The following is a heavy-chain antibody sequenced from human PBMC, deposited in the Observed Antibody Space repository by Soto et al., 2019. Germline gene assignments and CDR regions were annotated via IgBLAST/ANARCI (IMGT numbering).Heavy chain of an antibody. CDR3: ARGFRVAATRSWFDP. CDR2: ISTYNGNT. V-gene: IGHV1-18*01. J-gene: IGHJ5*02. Sequence: QVQLVQSGAEVKKPGASVKVSCKASGYTFTSYDISWVRQAPGQGLEWMGWISTYNGNTNYAQKLQGRVTMTTDTSTSTAYMELRSLRSDYTAVYYCARGFRVAATRSWFDPWGQGPLVTVSS. CDR1: GYTFTSYD. D-gene: IGHD2-15*01.